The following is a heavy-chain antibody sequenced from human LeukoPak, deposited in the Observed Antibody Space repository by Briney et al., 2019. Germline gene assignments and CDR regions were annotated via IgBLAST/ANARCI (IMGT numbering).Heavy chain of an antibody. D-gene: IGHD1-7*01. V-gene: IGHV3-7*01. CDR2: IDEDGGEE. CDR3: ARDPDIGTTDY. CDR1: GFTFSTYR. J-gene: IGHJ4*02. Sequence: GGSLRLSCAASGFTFSTYRMSWVRQAPGKGLEGVANIDEDGGEEYYVDSVKGRFTISRDNARNSLYLQMNSLRAEDTAVYYCARDPDIGTTDYWGQGTLVTVSS.